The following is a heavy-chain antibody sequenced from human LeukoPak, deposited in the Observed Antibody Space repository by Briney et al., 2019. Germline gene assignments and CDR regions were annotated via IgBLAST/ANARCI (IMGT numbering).Heavy chain of an antibody. CDR1: GFTFDDYG. J-gene: IGHJ4*02. CDR2: INWNGGST. Sequence: PGGSLRLSCAASGFTFDDYGMSWVRQAPGKGLEWVSGINWNGGSTGYADSVKGRFTISRDNAKDSLYLQVNSLRAEDTALYYCARGSSGYYDEHDCWGQGTLVTVSS. D-gene: IGHD3-22*01. CDR3: ARGSSGYYDEHDC. V-gene: IGHV3-20*04.